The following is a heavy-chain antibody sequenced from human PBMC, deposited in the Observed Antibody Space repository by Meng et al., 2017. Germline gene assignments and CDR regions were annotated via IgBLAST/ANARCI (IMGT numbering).Heavy chain of an antibody. CDR2: IYHSGST. CDR3: ARGVRIVATIKGPSSFDY. Sequence: QVPRHESGPGLGQPSGTLSLTCAVSGGSISSSNWWSWVRQPAGKGLEWIGEIYHSGSTNYNPSLKSRVTISVDKSKNQFSLKLSSVTAADTAVYYCARGVRIVATIKGPSSFDYWGQGTLVTVSS. V-gene: IGHV4-4*02. D-gene: IGHD5-12*01. CDR1: GGSISSSNW. J-gene: IGHJ4*02.